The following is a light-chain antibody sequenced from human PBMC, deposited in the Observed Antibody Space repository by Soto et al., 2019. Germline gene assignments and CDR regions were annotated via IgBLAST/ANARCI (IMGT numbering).Light chain of an antibody. CDR3: RSYTSTTTRV. V-gene: IGLV2-14*03. CDR2: EVS. Sequence: QSLLTQPASVSGSPGQSITIACTGTISDAGGYNYVSWYQQHPGKGPKLMIYEVSNRPSGVSNRFSGSKSGNTATLTISGLQAEDEADYYCRSYTSTTTRVFGTGTKVTVL. CDR1: ISDAGGYNY. J-gene: IGLJ1*01.